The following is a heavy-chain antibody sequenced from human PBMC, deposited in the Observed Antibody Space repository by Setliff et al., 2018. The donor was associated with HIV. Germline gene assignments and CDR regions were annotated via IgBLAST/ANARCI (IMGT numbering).Heavy chain of an antibody. D-gene: IGHD3-10*01. CDR1: GYSISSSYW. CDR3: ARSPLWFGKADWYVDL. Sequence: SETLSLTCAVSGYSISSSYWWGWIRQPPGKGLEWIGYIYNNRGTYYNPSLKSRVTMSVDTSNNQFSLKLRSVTAVDTAVHYCARSPLWFGKADWYVDLWGRGTLVTVSS. CDR2: IYNNRGT. V-gene: IGHV4-28*01. J-gene: IGHJ2*01.